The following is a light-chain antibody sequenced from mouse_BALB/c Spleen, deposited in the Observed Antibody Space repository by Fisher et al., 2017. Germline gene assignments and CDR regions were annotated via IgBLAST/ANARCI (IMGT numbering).Light chain of an antibody. CDR3: QQWSSYPWT. CDR1: SSVSY. J-gene: IGKJ1*01. CDR2: LTS. Sequence: IVITQSPALMSASPGEKVTMTCSASSSVSYMYWYQQKPRSSPKPWIYLTSNLASGVPVRFSGSGSGTSYSLTISSMEAEDAATYYCQQWSSYPWTFGGGTKLEIK. V-gene: IGKV4-68*01.